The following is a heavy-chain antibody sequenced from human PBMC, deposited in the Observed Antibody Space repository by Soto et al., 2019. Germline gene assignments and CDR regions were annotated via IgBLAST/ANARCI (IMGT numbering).Heavy chain of an antibody. D-gene: IGHD2-15*01. CDR2: INHSGST. J-gene: IGHJ4*02. Sequence: QVQLQQWGAGLLKPSETLSLTCAVYGGSFSGYYWSWIRQPPGKGLEWIGEINHSGSTNYNPSLKSRVTISVDTSKNQFSLKLSSVTAADTAVYYSARHCSGGSCFSYFDYWGQGTLVTVSS. V-gene: IGHV4-34*01. CDR3: ARHCSGGSCFSYFDY. CDR1: GGSFSGYY.